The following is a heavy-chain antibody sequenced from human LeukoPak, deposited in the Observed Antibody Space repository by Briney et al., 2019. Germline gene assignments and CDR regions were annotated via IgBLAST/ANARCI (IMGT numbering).Heavy chain of an antibody. CDR2: IDPSDSYT. Sequence: GESLKISCKGSGYSFTSYWISWVRQMPGRGLEWMGRIDPSDSYTNYSPSFQGHVTISADKSISTAYLQWSSLKASDTAMYYCARLGDGYNSHFQHWGQGTLVTVSS. V-gene: IGHV5-10-1*01. CDR3: ARLGDGYNSHFQH. J-gene: IGHJ1*01. D-gene: IGHD5-24*01. CDR1: GYSFTSYW.